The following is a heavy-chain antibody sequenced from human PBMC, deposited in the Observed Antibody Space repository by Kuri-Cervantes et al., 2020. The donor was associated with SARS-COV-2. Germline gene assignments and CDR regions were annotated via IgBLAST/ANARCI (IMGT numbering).Heavy chain of an antibody. J-gene: IGHJ4*02. CDR2: IIRILGTG. D-gene: IGHD1-26*01. V-gene: IGHV1-69*11. CDR3: SRDGSGSYTAKPAYFDY. Sequence: SVKVSCKASGGTFSSYAISWLRQAAGKGLEWMGRIIRILGTGNYAQKFKGIVTITTDESTSIANMELSSLRSEDTAVYYGSRDGSGSYTAKPAYFDYWGQGTLVTVSS. CDR1: GGTFSSYA.